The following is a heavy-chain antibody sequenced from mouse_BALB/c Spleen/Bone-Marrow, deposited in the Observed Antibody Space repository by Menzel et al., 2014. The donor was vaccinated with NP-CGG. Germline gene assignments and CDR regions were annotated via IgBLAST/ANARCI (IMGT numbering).Heavy chain of an antibody. CDR1: GFTFSSYG. Sequence: EVKLVESGGDLVKPGGSLNLSCAASGFTFSSYGLAWVRQTPDKRLEWVATICSGGSYISYPDSLKGRFTISRDNAKNTLYQQMRSLKSEDTAMYYCARPYDFGAWFAYWGQGTLVTVAA. V-gene: IGHV5-6*01. CDR2: ICSGGSYI. D-gene: IGHD2-4*01. J-gene: IGHJ3*01. CDR3: ARPYDFGAWFAY.